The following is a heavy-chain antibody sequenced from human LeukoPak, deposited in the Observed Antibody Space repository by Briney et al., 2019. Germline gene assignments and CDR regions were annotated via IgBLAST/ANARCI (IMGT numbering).Heavy chain of an antibody. CDR1: GFTFSSYG. V-gene: IGHV3-30*18. CDR2: ISYDGSNK. D-gene: IGHD3-22*01. CDR3: AKNGYDSSGYYYPLDY. J-gene: IGHJ4*02. Sequence: GGSLRLSCAASGFTFSSYGMPWVRQAPGKGLEWVAVISYDGSNKYYADSVKGRFTISRDNSKNTLYLQMNSLRAEDTAVYYCAKNGYDSSGYYYPLDYWGQGTLVTVSS.